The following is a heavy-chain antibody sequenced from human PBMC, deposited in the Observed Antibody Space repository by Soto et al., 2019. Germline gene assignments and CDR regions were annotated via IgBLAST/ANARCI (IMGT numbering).Heavy chain of an antibody. Sequence: QVQLVQSGAEVKKPGASVKVSCKASGYTFTSYAMHWVRQAPGQRLEWMGWINAGNGNTKYSQKFQGRVTITRDTSARTAYMELSSLRSDDTAVYYCARTSGYYVYDYWGQGTLVTVSS. CDR1: GYTFTSYA. D-gene: IGHD3-22*01. CDR3: ARTSGYYVYDY. CDR2: INAGNGNT. J-gene: IGHJ4*02. V-gene: IGHV1-3*01.